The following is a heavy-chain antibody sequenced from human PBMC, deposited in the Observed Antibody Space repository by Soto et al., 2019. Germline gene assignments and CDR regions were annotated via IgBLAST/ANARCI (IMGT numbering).Heavy chain of an antibody. Sequence: EVQLVESEGGLIQPGGSLRLSCAASGFTVSSNYMSWVRQAPGKGLEWVSVIYSGGSTYYADSVKGRFTISRDNSKNTLYRQMNSLRADDTAVYYCARDRVESGYPEYFQHWGQGTLVTVSS. D-gene: IGHD5-12*01. CDR2: IYSGGST. CDR3: ARDRVESGYPEYFQH. V-gene: IGHV3-53*01. CDR1: GFTVSSNY. J-gene: IGHJ1*01.